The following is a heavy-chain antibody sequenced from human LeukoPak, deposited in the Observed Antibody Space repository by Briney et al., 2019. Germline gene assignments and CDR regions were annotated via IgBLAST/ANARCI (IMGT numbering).Heavy chain of an antibody. D-gene: IGHD2-2*01. CDR3: ARHSRRGDTRGYFQH. J-gene: IGHJ1*01. CDR2: IYYSGST. Sequence: SETLSLTCTVSGGSISSYYWSWIRQPPGKGLAWIGYIYYSGSTNYNPSLKSRVTISVDTSKNQFSLKLSSVTAADTAVYYCARHSRRGDTRGYFQHWGQGTLVTVSS. V-gene: IGHV4-59*01. CDR1: GGSISSYY.